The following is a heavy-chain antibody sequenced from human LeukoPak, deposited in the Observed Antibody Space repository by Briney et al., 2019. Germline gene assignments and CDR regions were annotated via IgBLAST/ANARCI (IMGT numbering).Heavy chain of an antibody. CDR3: ARVLGYSYGFYDAFDI. CDR2: ISSSSSYI. V-gene: IGHV3-21*01. CDR1: GFTFSSYS. Sequence: GGSLRLSCAASGFTFSSYSMNWVRQAPGKELEWVSSISSSSSYIYYADSVKGRFTISRDNAKNSLYLQMNSLRAEDTAVYYCARVLGYSYGFYDAFDIWGQGTMVTVSS. D-gene: IGHD5-18*01. J-gene: IGHJ3*02.